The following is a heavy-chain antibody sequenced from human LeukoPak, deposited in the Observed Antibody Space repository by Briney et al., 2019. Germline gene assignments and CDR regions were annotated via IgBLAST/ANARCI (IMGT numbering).Heavy chain of an antibody. D-gene: IGHD3-16*01. CDR3: ARVGDYALKD. CDR2: IYTSGST. V-gene: IGHV4-4*07. Sequence: PSETLSLTCTVSGGSISSYHWSWIRQPAGKGLEWIGHIYTSGSTNYNPSLKSRVTMSVDTSKNQSSLKLSSVTAADTAVYYCARVGDYALKDWGQGTLVTVSS. J-gene: IGHJ4*02. CDR1: GGSISSYH.